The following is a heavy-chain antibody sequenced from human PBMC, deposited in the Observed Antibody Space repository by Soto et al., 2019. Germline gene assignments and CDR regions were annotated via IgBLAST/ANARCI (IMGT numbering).Heavy chain of an antibody. CDR1: GYTFTSYA. J-gene: IGHJ4*02. CDR3: ARGDDY. V-gene: IGHV1-3*01. D-gene: IGHD3-16*01. Sequence: ASVKVSCKASGYTFTSYAMHWVRQAPGQRLEWMGWINAGNGNTKYSQKLQGRVTITRDTSASTAYMELSSLRSEDTAVYYCARGDDYWGQGTLVTVSS. CDR2: INAGNGNT.